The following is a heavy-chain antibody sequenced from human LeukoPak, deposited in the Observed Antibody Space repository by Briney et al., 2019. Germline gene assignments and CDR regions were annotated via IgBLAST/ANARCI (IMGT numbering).Heavy chain of an antibody. CDR3: ARDPGYSNSPYYLDY. V-gene: IGHV3-21*01. CDR2: ISSGGTYV. CDR1: GFTFSSYA. J-gene: IGHJ4*02. D-gene: IGHD5-12*01. Sequence: GGSRRLSCAASGFTFSSYAMNWVRQAPGKGLEWVSSISSGGTYVDYADSVKGRFTISRDNAKNSLYLQMNSLRAEDTAVFYCARDPGYSNSPYYLDYWGQGTLVTVSS.